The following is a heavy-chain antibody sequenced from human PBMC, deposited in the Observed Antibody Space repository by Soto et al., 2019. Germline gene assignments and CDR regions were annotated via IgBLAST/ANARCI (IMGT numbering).Heavy chain of an antibody. CDR3: ARVRLYDFWSGYYVWFHP. V-gene: IGHV1-18*01. Sequence: ASVKVSCKASGYTFTSYGISWVRQAPGQGLEWMGWISAYNGNTNYAQKLQGRVTMTTDTSTSTAYMELRSLRSDDTAVYYCARVRLYDFWSGYYVWFHPWGQGTLVTVSS. CDR1: GYTFTSYG. CDR2: ISAYNGNT. J-gene: IGHJ5*02. D-gene: IGHD3-3*01.